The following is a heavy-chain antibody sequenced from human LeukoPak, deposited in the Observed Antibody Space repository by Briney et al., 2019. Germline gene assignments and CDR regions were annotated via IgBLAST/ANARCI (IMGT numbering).Heavy chain of an antibody. CDR3: ARVPSTSGSYPIVYYYFDY. CDR1: GFTISSNY. V-gene: IGHV3-21*01. D-gene: IGHD1-26*01. CDR2: ISSSSSYI. J-gene: IGHJ4*02. Sequence: GGSLRLSCAASGFTISSNYMNWVRQAPGKGLEWVSSISSSSSYIYYADSVKGRFTTSRDNSKNSLYLQMNSLRAEDTAVYYCARVPSTSGSYPIVYYYFDYWGQGTLVTVSS.